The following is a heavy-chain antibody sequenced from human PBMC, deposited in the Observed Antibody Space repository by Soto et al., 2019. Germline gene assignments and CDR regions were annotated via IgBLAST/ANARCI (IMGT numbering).Heavy chain of an antibody. CDR2: ISSSSSVI. CDR3: ARDLSWGSMDV. J-gene: IGHJ6*04. V-gene: IGHV3-48*01. Sequence: EVQLVESGGGLVQPGGSLRLSCATSGFILSDCAMNWVRQAPGKGLEWVSYISSSSSVIDYADSVKGRFTVSRDNARNSLYLQMNSLRAEDTAVHYCARDLSWGSMDVWGKGTTVTVSS. D-gene: IGHD3-16*01. CDR1: GFILSDCA.